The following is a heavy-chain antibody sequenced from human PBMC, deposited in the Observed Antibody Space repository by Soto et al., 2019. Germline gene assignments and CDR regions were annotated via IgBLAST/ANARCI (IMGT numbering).Heavy chain of an antibody. D-gene: IGHD5-18*01. Sequence: PSETLSLTCVVSGGSLSSYYWSWIRQPPGKGLEWIGYIYSSGSTHYNPSLQSRVTISADTSKNQVSLKVNSVTAADTAMYYCARDHPHSYGVYYFDYWGQGTPVTVSS. CDR1: GGSLSSYY. CDR2: IYSSGST. J-gene: IGHJ4*02. V-gene: IGHV4-59*01. CDR3: ARDHPHSYGVYYFDY.